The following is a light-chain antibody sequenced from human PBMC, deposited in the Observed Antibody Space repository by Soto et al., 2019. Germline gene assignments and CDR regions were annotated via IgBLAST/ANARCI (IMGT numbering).Light chain of an antibody. Sequence: QSVLTQPASVSGSPGQSITISCTGTSSDVGGYNYVSWYQQHPGKAPKLMIYDVSNRPSGVSNRFSGSKSGNTASLTISGLQAEVEADYYCSSYTSISTYVFGTGTNVTVL. CDR2: DVS. CDR3: SSYTSISTYV. CDR1: SSDVGGYNY. V-gene: IGLV2-14*01. J-gene: IGLJ1*01.